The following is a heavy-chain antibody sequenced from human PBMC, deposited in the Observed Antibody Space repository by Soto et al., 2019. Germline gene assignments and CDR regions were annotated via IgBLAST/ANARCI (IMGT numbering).Heavy chain of an antibody. V-gene: IGHV4-59*01. CDR1: GGSISSYY. J-gene: IGHJ4*02. D-gene: IGHD5-12*01. CDR2: IYYSGST. CDR3: VSTDGYNSGYFDY. Sequence: PSETLSLTCTVSGGSISSYYWSWIRQPPGKGLEWIGYIYYSGSTNYNPSLKSRVTISVDTSKNQFSLKLSSVTAADTAVYYCVSTDGYNSGYFDYWGQGTLVTVSS.